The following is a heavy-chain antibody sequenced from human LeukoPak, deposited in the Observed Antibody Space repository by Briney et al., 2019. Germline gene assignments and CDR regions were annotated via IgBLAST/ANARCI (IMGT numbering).Heavy chain of an antibody. CDR1: GFIFSGYT. V-gene: IGHV3-48*04. D-gene: IGHD6-13*01. Sequence: GESLRLSCAASGFIFSGYTMNWVRQAPGKGLEWVSYISSSSSIIYYADSVKGRFTISRDNAKNSLYLQMNSLRAEDTAVYYCARDQGASSSAYYHFDYWGQGTLVTVSS. CDR3: ARDQGASSSAYYHFDY. J-gene: IGHJ4*02. CDR2: ISSSSSII.